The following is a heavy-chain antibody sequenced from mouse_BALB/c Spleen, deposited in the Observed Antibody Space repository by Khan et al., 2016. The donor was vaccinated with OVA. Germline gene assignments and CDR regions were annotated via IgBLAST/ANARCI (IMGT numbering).Heavy chain of an antibody. Sequence: EVELVESGGDLVKPGGSLQLSCAASGFTFRTYGMSLVRQTPDKRLEWVATVSTGGSYTYYPARVKGRFTISRDNAKNDLYLQMSGLKSEDTAMFYCTRLAYYYDSEGFAYWGQGTLVTVSA. D-gene: IGHD1-1*01. CDR2: VSTGGSYT. J-gene: IGHJ3*01. CDR1: GFTFRTYG. CDR3: TRLAYYYDSEGFAY. V-gene: IGHV5-6*01.